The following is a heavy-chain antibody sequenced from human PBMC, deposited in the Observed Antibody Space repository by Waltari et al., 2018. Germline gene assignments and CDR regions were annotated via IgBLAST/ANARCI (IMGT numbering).Heavy chain of an antibody. Sequence: QVQLVQSGAEVKKPGSSVTVSCKASGGSFASYGIRWVRLASGQGLEGMGGIIPTVGTTNYAQKFQGRVTINADKSTSTAYMHLTSLRSEDAAVYYCAGGYYESSGFSFYYFYHMDVWGKGTTVTVSS. CDR1: GGSFASYG. J-gene: IGHJ6*03. CDR2: IIPTVGTT. V-gene: IGHV1-69*14. CDR3: AGGYYESSGFSFYYFYHMDV. D-gene: IGHD3-22*01.